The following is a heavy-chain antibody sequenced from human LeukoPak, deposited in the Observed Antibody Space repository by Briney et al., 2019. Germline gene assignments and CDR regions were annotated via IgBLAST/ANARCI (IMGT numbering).Heavy chain of an antibody. CDR3: ARDKGSGWYGLDF. CDR2: IYTSEST. V-gene: IGHV4-4*07. D-gene: IGHD6-19*01. Sequence: SETLSLTCTVSGGSISTYYWNWFRQPAGKGLEWIGRIYTSESTNYNPSLKSRVTMSVDTSKNQFSLKLTSVTAADTAVYYCARDKGSGWYGLDFWGQGTLVTVSS. CDR1: GGSISTYY. J-gene: IGHJ4*02.